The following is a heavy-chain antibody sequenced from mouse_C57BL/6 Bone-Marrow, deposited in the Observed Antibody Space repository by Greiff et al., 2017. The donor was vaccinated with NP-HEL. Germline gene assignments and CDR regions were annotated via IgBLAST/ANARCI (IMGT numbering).Heavy chain of an antibody. Sequence: VKLQQSGPELVKPGASVKLSCKASGYTFTSYDINWVKQRPGQGLEWIGWIYPRDGSTKYNEKFKGKATLTVDTSSSTAYMELHSLTSEDSAVYFCARGITTVVAHWYFDVWGTGTTVTVSS. V-gene: IGHV1-85*01. CDR1: GYTFTSYD. CDR3: ARGITTVVAHWYFDV. D-gene: IGHD1-1*01. J-gene: IGHJ1*03. CDR2: IYPRDGST.